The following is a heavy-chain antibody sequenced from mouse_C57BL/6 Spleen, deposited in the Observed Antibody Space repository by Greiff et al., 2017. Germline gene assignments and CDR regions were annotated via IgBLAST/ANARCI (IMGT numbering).Heavy chain of an antibody. CDR2: VDPDSGGT. CDR3: GGADCSGYPWVAF. CDR1: GYTFTSYW. J-gene: IGHJ3*01. V-gene: IGHV1-72*01. Sequence: VQVEESGAELVKPGASVKLSCKASGYTFTSYWMHWVKQRPGRGLEWIGRVDPDSGGTKYNEKFKSKATLTVDKPSSTAYMQLRSLPSDDSAVFYYGGADCSGYPWVAFWGQGGLVTVSA. D-gene: IGHD3-2*02.